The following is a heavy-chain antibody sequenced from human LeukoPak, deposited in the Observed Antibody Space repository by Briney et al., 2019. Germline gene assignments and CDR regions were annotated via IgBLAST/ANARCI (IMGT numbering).Heavy chain of an antibody. J-gene: IGHJ4*02. V-gene: IGHV4-30-2*01. CDR1: GRSLGSGGYS. CDR2: IYHSEST. D-gene: IGHD5-18*01. CDR3: ARGYGQLWFFDY. Sequence: SETMSLACVVSGRSLGSGGYSCSWIRQPPGKGLEWFGYIYHSESTYYNPSLKSRVTISVDKSKNQFSLKLSSVPAADTAVYYCARGYGQLWFFDYWGQGTLVTVSS.